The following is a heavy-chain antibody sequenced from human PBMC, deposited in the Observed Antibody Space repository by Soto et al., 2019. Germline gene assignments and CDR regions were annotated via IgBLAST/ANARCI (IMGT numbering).Heavy chain of an antibody. V-gene: IGHV3-30-3*01. J-gene: IGHJ4*02. Sequence: QVQLVESGGGVVQPGRSLRLSCAASGFTFSSYAMHWVRQAPGKGLEWVAVISYDGSNKYYADSVKGRFTISRDNSKNTLYLQMNSLRAKDTAMYYYGREARAPVNWGQGTLVTVSP. CDR1: GFTFSSYA. CDR2: ISYDGSNK. CDR3: GREARAPVN.